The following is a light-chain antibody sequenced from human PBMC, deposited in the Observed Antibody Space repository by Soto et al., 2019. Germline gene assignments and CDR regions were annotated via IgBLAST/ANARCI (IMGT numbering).Light chain of an antibody. V-gene: IGKV1-5*03. CDR1: QSISSW. CDR3: QQYDSYSRT. J-gene: IGKJ1*01. Sequence: DTQMTQSPSTLSASVGDRVTIICRASQSISSWLAWYQQKPGKAPKLLIYLASSLESGVPARFSGSGSATEITLSISSLQPDDFATYYCQQYDSYSRTFGQGTKVDIK. CDR2: LAS.